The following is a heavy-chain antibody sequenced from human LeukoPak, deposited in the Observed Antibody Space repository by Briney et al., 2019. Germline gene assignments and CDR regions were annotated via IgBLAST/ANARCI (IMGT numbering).Heavy chain of an antibody. CDR2: THPGDSDT. D-gene: IGHD1-1*01. J-gene: IGHJ4*02. V-gene: IGHV5-51*01. Sequence: GASLKISCEGSGYSFTNYWIGWVRQMLGKGLEWLGFTHPGDSDTRYSPSFQGQVTISADKSISTAYLQWSSLKASDTAMYYCARLNWNHDFDYWGQGTLVTVSS. CDR3: ARLNWNHDFDY. CDR1: GYSFTNYW.